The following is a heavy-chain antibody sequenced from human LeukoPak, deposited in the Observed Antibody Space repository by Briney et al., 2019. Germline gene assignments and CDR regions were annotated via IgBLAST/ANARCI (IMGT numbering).Heavy chain of an antibody. V-gene: IGHV3-7*01. J-gene: IGHJ3*02. D-gene: IGHD4-23*01. Sequence: GGSLRLSCAASGSTFSSYWMSWVRQAPGKGLEWVANIKQDGSEKYYVDSVKGRFTISRDNAKNSLYLQMNSLRAEDTAVYYCARRNGRTVGDAFDIWGQGTMVTVSS. CDR2: IKQDGSEK. CDR1: GSTFSSYW. CDR3: ARRNGRTVGDAFDI.